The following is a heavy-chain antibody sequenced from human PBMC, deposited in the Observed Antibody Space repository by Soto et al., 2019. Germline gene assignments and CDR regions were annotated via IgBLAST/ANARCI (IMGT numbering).Heavy chain of an antibody. D-gene: IGHD6-19*01. V-gene: IGHV3-23*01. CDR3: AKGLSSGWYLPFDP. J-gene: IGHJ5*02. Sequence: PGGSLRLSCAASGFTFSNYAVSWVRQAPGKGLEWVSAISGSGGSTFHADSVKGRFTISRDNSKNTLYLQMNSLRGEDTAVYYCAKGLSSGWYLPFDPWGQGTLVTVSS. CDR2: ISGSGGST. CDR1: GFTFSNYA.